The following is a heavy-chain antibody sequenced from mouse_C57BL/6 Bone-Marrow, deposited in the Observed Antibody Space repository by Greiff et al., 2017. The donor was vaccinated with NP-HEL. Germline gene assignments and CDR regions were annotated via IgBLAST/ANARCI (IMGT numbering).Heavy chain of an antibody. CDR1: GFSLSTFGMG. J-gene: IGHJ3*01. V-gene: IGHV8-8*01. CDR3: ARTPPHYDLPSY. Sequence: QVTLKESGPGILQPSQTLSLTCSFSGFSLSTFGMGVGWIRQPSGKGLEWLAHIWWDDDKYYNPALQSRLTISKDTSKNQVFLTIANVDTADTATYYCARTPPHYDLPSYWGQGTLVTVSA. D-gene: IGHD2-4*01. CDR2: IWWDDDK.